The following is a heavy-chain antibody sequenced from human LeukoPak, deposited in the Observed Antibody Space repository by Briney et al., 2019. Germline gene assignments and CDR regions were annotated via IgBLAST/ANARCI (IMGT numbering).Heavy chain of an antibody. D-gene: IGHD3-10*01. CDR1: GFTFSFHL. V-gene: IGHV3-7*01. Sequence: PGGSLRLSCAASGFTFSFHLMTWVRQAPRKGLEWVANIKYDGSEMYYVDSVKGRFTISRDNAKSSLFLQMNSLRAEDTAVYYCARGSYDLWGQGTLVTVSS. CDR3: ARGSYDL. CDR2: IKYDGSEM. J-gene: IGHJ5*02.